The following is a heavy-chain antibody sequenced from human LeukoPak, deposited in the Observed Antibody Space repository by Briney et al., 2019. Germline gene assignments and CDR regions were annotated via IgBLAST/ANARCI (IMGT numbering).Heavy chain of an antibody. CDR3: ARDGTRYSGYDLGFDY. J-gene: IGHJ4*02. V-gene: IGHV4-38-2*02. CDR2: IYHSGSV. D-gene: IGHD5-12*01. CDR1: GNSISSDYY. Sequence: SETLSLTCTVSGNSISSDYYWGWIRQPPGKGLEWIGSIYHSGSVYYNPSLKSRVTISVDTSKKQFSLKLNSVTAADTAVYYCARDGTRYSGYDLGFDYWGQGTLVTVSS.